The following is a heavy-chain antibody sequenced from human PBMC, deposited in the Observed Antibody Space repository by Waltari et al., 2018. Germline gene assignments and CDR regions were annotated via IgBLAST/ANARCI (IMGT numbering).Heavy chain of an antibody. D-gene: IGHD3-9*01. CDR3: ARRGDFGGLNYGMDV. CDR2: IYPGDSST. J-gene: IGHJ6*02. Sequence: EVQLVQSGAEVKKPGESLKISCKGSGYSFTSYWIGWVRQMPGKGLEWIGIIYPGDSSTRDSPSFQGQVTISADKSISTAYLQWSSLKASDTAMYYCARRGDFGGLNYGMDVWGQGTTVTVSS. V-gene: IGHV5-51*01. CDR1: GYSFTSYW.